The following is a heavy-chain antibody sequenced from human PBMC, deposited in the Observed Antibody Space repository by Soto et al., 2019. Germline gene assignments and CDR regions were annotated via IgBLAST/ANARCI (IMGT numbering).Heavy chain of an antibody. CDR2: SIPIFGTA. CDR3: ARVQRDSSGYYWFDP. J-gene: IGHJ5*02. D-gene: IGHD3-22*01. Sequence: ASVKVSCKSSGGTFSSYAISCVRQAPGQGLERMGGSIPIFGTANYAQKFQGRVTITANESPSPAYMELSSLRSEDTAVYYCARVQRDSSGYYWFDPWGQGTLVTVSS. V-gene: IGHV1-69*13. CDR1: GGTFSSYA.